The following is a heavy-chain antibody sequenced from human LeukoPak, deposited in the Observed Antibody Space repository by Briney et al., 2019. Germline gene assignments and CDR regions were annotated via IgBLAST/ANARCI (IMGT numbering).Heavy chain of an antibody. D-gene: IGHD7-27*01. CDR2: ISSSSSYI. V-gene: IGHV3-21*01. CDR3: ARDNNWGFDF. Sequence: GGSLRLSCAASGFTFSTYSMTWVRQAPGKGLEWVSSISSSSSYIYYADSVKGRFTISRDSAKNSLYLQMNSLRAEDTAFYYCARDNNWGFDFWGQGALVTVSS. CDR1: GFTFSTYS. J-gene: IGHJ4*02.